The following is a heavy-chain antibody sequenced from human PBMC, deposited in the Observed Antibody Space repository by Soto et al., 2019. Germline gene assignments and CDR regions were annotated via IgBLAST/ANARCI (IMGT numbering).Heavy chain of an antibody. J-gene: IGHJ4*02. V-gene: IGHV1-18*01. CDR3: AREPNYFDY. Sequence: SSKESCLAIDSRCLCSVRQAPGQGLEWMGWISAYNGNTKYAQKLQGRVTMTTDTSTSTADMELRSLRSDDTAVYYCAREPNYFDYWGQGTLVTVSS. CDR2: ISAYNGNT. CDR1: CLAIDSRC.